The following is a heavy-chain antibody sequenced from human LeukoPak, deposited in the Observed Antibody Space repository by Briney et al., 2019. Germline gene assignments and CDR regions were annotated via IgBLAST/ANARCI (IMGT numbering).Heavy chain of an antibody. J-gene: IGHJ5*02. CDR2: IDHSGST. CDR1: GGSISSSSYN. D-gene: IGHD3-22*01. V-gene: IGHV4-39*07. Sequence: SETVSLTCIVSGGSISSSSYNWGWIRQPPGKGLEWIGEIDHSGSTNYNPSLKSRVTISVDKSKNQFSLKLSSVTAADTAVYYCARVKLIVVVSWFDPWGQGTLVTVSS. CDR3: ARVKLIVVVSWFDP.